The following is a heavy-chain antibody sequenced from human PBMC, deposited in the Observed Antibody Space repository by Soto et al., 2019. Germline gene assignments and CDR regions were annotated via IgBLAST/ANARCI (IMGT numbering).Heavy chain of an antibody. CDR1: GGSISSGGYY. CDR2: IYYSGST. CDR3: ARGPRRGLTPWNT. D-gene: IGHD1-1*01. V-gene: IGHV4-31*03. Sequence: SETLSLTCTVSGGSISSGGYYWSWTRQHPGKGLEWIGYIYYSGSTYYNPSLKSRVTISVDTSKNQFSLKLSSVTAADTAVYYCARGPRRGLTPWNTWGQGTLVTVSS. J-gene: IGHJ5*02.